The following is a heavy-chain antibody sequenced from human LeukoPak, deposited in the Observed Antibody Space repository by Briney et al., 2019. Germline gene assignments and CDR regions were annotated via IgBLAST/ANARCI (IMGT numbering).Heavy chain of an antibody. CDR3: ARPDTAMIDAFDI. D-gene: IGHD5-18*01. J-gene: IGHJ3*02. V-gene: IGHV5-51*01. CDR2: IYPGDSDT. CDR1: GYSFTSYW. Sequence: GESLKISCKGSGYSFTSYWIGWVRQMPGKGLEWMGIIYPGDSDTRYSPSFQGQVTISAAKSISTAYLQWSSLKASDTAMYYCARPDTAMIDAFDIRGKGTMDTVSS.